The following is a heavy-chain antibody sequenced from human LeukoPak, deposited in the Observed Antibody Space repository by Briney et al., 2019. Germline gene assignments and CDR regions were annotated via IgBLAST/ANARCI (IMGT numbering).Heavy chain of an antibody. CDR3: ARLGSSYRLIDY. CDR1: GGSTSSGYY. J-gene: IGHJ4*02. Sequence: PSQTLSLTCTVSGGSTSSGYYWGWIRQPPGKGLEWIGSIYHSGSTYYNPSLKSRVTISVDTSENQFSLKLSSVTAADTAVYYCARLGSSYRLIDYWGQGTLVTVSS. V-gene: IGHV4-38-2*02. CDR2: IYHSGST. D-gene: IGHD6-13*01.